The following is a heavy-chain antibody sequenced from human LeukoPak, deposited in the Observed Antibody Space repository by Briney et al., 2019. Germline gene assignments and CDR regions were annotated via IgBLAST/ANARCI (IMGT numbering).Heavy chain of an antibody. D-gene: IGHD3-22*01. CDR3: ARRSVAYSYDSSGYSPVYYFDY. Sequence: SGTLSLTCAVTGGSISSSNWWSWVSQPPGMGLEWIGEIYHSGSTNYNPSLKSRVTISVDKSKNQFSLKLSSVTAADTAVYYCARRSVAYSYDSSGYSPVYYFDYWGQGTLVTVSS. CDR1: GGSISSSNW. V-gene: IGHV4-4*02. CDR2: IYHSGST. J-gene: IGHJ4*02.